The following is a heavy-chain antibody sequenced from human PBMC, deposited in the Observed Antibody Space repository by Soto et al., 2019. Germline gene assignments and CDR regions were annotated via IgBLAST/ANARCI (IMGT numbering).Heavy chain of an antibody. CDR2: IYPGDSDT. CDR1: GYRFTSYC. Sequence: RDSLKSSCKGSGYRFTSYCIGWVRPMPGKGLEWMGIIYPGDSDTRYSPSFQGQVTISADKSITTAYLQWSSLKASDTAMYYCARRHCSGGSCYYDIWGQGTMVTVSS. V-gene: IGHV5-51*01. D-gene: IGHD2-15*01. J-gene: IGHJ3*02. CDR3: ARRHCSGGSCYYDI.